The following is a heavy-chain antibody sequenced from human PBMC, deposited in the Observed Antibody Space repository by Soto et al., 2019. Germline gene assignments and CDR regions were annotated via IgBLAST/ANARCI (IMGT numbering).Heavy chain of an antibody. V-gene: IGHV3-48*03. CDR1: GFTSSNSD. Sequence: PGGSLRLSCTASGFTSSNSDLNWVRQAPGKGLEWVSHISRSGSIKYYADSVKGRFTISRDNVKNSLYLQMNSLRVEDTAVYYCASDRYDILTGYYFYFDHWGQGTQVTVSS. CDR3: ASDRYDILTGYYFYFDH. J-gene: IGHJ4*02. CDR2: ISRSGSIK. D-gene: IGHD3-9*01.